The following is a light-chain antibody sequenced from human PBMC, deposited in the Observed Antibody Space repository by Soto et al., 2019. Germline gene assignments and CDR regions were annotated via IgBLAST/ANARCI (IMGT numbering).Light chain of an antibody. Sequence: DIVMTQSPDSLAVSLGERASINCKSSQSVLYSSNNKNYLAWYQQKPGQHPKLLIYWASTRESGVPDRFSGSGSGTDFTLTISSLQAEDLAVYYCQQYYSTPITFGQGTRLEIK. CDR1: QSVLYSSNNKNY. CDR3: QQYYSTPIT. J-gene: IGKJ5*01. CDR2: WAS. V-gene: IGKV4-1*01.